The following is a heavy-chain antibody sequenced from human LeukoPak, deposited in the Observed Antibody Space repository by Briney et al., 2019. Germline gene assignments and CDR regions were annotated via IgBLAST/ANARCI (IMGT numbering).Heavy chain of an antibody. CDR1: GFTFSSYA. V-gene: IGHV3-23*01. CDR2: ISGSGGST. Sequence: GGSLRLSCAASGFTFSSYAMSWVRQAPGKGLEWVSAISGSGGSTHYADSVKGRFTISRDNSKNTLYLQMNSLRAEDTAVYYCAKDGSRRWLPFDYWGQGTLVTVSS. J-gene: IGHJ4*02. CDR3: AKDGSRRWLPFDY. D-gene: IGHD5-24*01.